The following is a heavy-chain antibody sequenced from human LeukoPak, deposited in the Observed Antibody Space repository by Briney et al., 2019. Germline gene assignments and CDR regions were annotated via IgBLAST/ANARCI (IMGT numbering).Heavy chain of an antibody. CDR3: ARARGYSSSSENNWFDP. CDR1: GFIFSDYY. D-gene: IGHD6-6*01. J-gene: IGHJ5*02. CDR2: IGGSGDST. Sequence: PGGSLRLSCAASGFIFSDYYMSWIRQAPGKGLEWVSAIGGSGDSTYYADSVKGRFTISRENSKSTLYLQMNSLRAEDTALYYCARARGYSSSSENNWFDPWGQGTLVTVSS. V-gene: IGHV3-23*01.